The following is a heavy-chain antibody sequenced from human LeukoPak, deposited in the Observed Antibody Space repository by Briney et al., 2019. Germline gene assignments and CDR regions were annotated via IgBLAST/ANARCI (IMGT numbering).Heavy chain of an antibody. CDR3: ARVMDHGYSDY. D-gene: IGHD3/OR15-3a*01. CDR1: GGSINNHY. V-gene: IGHV4-59*11. CDR2: TYYSGST. Sequence: KPSETLSLTCTVSGGSINNHYWSWIRQSPGKELEWIGYTYYSGSTKYNPSLKSRITISVDTSKNQFSLKLSSVTAADTAVYYCARVMDHGYSDYWGQGTLVTVSS. J-gene: IGHJ4*02.